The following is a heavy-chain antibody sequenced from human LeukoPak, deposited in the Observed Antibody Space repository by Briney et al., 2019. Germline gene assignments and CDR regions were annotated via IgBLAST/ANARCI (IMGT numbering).Heavy chain of an antibody. Sequence: GASVKASCKASGYTFTSYGISWVRQAPGQGLEWMGWISAYNGNTNYAQKLQGRVTMTTDTSTSTAYMELRSLRSDDTAVYYCASPVGPLTGYSSSWYLGAFDIWGQGTMVTVSS. CDR3: ASPVGPLTGYSSSWYLGAFDI. J-gene: IGHJ3*02. CDR2: ISAYNGNT. V-gene: IGHV1-18*01. CDR1: GYTFTSYG. D-gene: IGHD6-13*01.